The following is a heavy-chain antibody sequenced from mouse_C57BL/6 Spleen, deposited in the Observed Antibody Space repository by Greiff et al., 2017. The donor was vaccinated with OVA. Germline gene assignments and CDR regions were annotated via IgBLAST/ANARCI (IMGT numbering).Heavy chain of an antibody. CDR1: GYTFTSYW. CDR3: ARPVTTVVATDWYCDV. D-gene: IGHD1-1*01. V-gene: IGHV1-64*01. CDR2: IHPNSGST. Sequence: QVQLQQPGAELVKPGASVKLSCKASGYTFTSYWMHWVKQRPGQGLEWIGMIHPNSGSTNYNEKFKSKATLTVDKSSSTAYMQLSSLTSEDSTVYDCARPVTTVVATDWYCDVWGTGTTVTVSS. J-gene: IGHJ1*03.